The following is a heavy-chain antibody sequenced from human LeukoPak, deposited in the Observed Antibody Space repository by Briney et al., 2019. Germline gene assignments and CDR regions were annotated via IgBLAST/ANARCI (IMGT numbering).Heavy chain of an antibody. CDR1: GFTFSSYG. V-gene: IGHV3-30*03. CDR3: NGMDV. Sequence: GRSLRLSCAASGFTFSSYGMHWVRQAPGKGLEWVAVISYDGSNKYYADSVKGRFTISRDNSKNTLYLQMNSLRAEDTAVYYCNGMDVWAKGPRSPSP. J-gene: IGHJ6*02. CDR2: ISYDGSNK.